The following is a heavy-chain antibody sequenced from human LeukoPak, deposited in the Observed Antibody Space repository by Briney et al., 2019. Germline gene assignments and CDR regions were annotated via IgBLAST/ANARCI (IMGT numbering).Heavy chain of an antibody. Sequence: ASVKVSCKCSGYSFTSYWIGWVRQMPGKGLECMEIIYPGDSDTRYSPSFQGQVTISADKSINTAYLQWSSLKASDTAMYYCARLGTYWSNYYFEYWGQGTLVTVSS. CDR2: IYPGDSDT. J-gene: IGHJ4*02. D-gene: IGHD3-10*01. CDR1: GYSFTSYW. CDR3: ARLGTYWSNYYFEY. V-gene: IGHV5-51*01.